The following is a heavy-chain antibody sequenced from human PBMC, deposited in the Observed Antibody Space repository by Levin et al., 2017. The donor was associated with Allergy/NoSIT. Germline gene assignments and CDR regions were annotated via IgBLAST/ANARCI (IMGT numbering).Heavy chain of an antibody. CDR1: GGSISIGGYS. Sequence: SETLSLTCAVSGGSISIGGYSWSWIRQPPGKGLEWIGNIYLSGSTNDNPSLKSRVTMSVDRSKNQFSLKLSYVTAADTAVYYCARVAGYSYGYYFDYWGPGTLVTVSS. V-gene: IGHV4-30-2*01. CDR2: IYLSGST. D-gene: IGHD5-18*01. J-gene: IGHJ4*02. CDR3: ARVAGYSYGYYFDY.